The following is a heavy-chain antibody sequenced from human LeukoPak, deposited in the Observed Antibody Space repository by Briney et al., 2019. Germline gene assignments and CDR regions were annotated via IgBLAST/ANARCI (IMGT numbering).Heavy chain of an antibody. D-gene: IGHD3-16*01. Sequence: SETLSLTCTVSGGSISSSSYYWGWIRQPPGKGLEWIGSIYYSGSTYYNPSLKSRVTISVDTSKNQFSLKLSSVTAADTAVYYCARQQAVQTHYDYVWGSKNWFDPWGQGTLVTVSS. CDR3: ARQQAVQTHYDYVWGSKNWFDP. CDR1: GGSISSSSYY. V-gene: IGHV4-39*01. J-gene: IGHJ5*02. CDR2: IYYSGST.